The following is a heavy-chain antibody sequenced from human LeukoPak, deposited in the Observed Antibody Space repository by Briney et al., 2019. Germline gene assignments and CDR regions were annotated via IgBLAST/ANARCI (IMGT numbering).Heavy chain of an antibody. V-gene: IGHV4-31*03. CDR2: IYYSGST. J-gene: IGHJ4*02. D-gene: IGHD3-22*01. CDR3: ARGRYYDSSGYYSFPPEGFDY. Sequence: SETLSLTCTVSGGSISSGGYYWSWIRQHPGKGLEWIGYIYYSGSTYYNPSLKSRVTISVDTSKNQFSLKLSSVTAADTAVYYCARGRYYDSSGYYSFPPEGFDYWGQGTLVTVSS. CDR1: GGSISSGGYY.